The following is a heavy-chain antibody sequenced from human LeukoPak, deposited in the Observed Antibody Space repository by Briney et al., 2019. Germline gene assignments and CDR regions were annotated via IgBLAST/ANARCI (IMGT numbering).Heavy chain of an antibody. CDR1: GYTFINYA. CDR2: INAGNDNT. Sequence: GASVKVSCKASGYTFINYAMHWVRQAPGQRLEWMGWINAGNDNTKYSQEFQGRVTITRDTSASTAYMELSSLRSEDMAVYYCARGRRWDYYYYMDVWGKGTTVTASS. D-gene: IGHD4-23*01. V-gene: IGHV1-3*03. CDR3: ARGRRWDYYYYMDV. J-gene: IGHJ6*03.